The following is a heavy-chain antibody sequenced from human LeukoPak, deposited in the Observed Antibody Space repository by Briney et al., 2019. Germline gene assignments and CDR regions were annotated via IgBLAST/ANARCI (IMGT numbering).Heavy chain of an antibody. Sequence: GRSLRLSCAASGFTFDDYAMHWVRQAPGKGLEWVSGISWNSGSIGYADSVKGRFTISRDNAKNSLYLQMNSLRAEDTALYYCAKDTNTAVAGTVDYWGQGTLVTVSS. J-gene: IGHJ4*02. V-gene: IGHV3-9*01. CDR2: ISWNSGSI. CDR1: GFTFDDYA. D-gene: IGHD6-19*01. CDR3: AKDTNTAVAGTVDY.